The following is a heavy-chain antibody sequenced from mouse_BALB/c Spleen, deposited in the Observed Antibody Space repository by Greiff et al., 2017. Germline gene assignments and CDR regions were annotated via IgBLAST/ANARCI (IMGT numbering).Heavy chain of an antibody. V-gene: IGHV8-12*01. CDR1: GFSLSTSGMG. Sequence: QVTLKVCGPGILQPSQTLSLTCSFSGFSLSTSGMGVSWIRQPSGKGLEWLAHIYWDDDKRYNPSLKSRLTISKDTSSNQVFLKITSVDTADTATYYCARKGVHYYGYDYWGQGTTLTVSS. CDR3: ARKGVHYYGYDY. J-gene: IGHJ2*01. CDR2: IYWDDDK. D-gene: IGHD1-2*01.